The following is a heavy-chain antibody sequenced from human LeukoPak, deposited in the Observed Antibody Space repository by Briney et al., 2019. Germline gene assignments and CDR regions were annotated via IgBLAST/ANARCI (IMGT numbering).Heavy chain of an antibody. CDR1: GFTFSSYS. Sequence: PGGSLRLSCAASGFTFSSYSMNWVRQAPGKGLEWVSSISSSSSYIYYADSVKGRFTISRDNSKNTLYLQMNSLRAEDTAVYYCAKGIVGAIFDIWGQGTMVTVSS. CDR3: AKGIVGAIFDI. V-gene: IGHV3-21*04. J-gene: IGHJ3*02. CDR2: ISSSSSYI. D-gene: IGHD1-26*01.